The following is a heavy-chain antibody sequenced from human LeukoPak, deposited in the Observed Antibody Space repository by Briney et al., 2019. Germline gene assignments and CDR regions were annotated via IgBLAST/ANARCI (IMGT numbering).Heavy chain of an antibody. CDR1: GGSISSSSYY. Sequence: SETLSLTCTVSGGSISSSSYYWGWIRQPPGKGLEWIGSIYYSRSTYYNPSLKSRVTISVGTSKNQFSLKLSSVTAADTAVYYCARRSVEMATISGERLPNWFDPWGQGTLVTVSS. D-gene: IGHD5-24*01. CDR3: ARRSVEMATISGERLPNWFDP. J-gene: IGHJ5*02. CDR2: IYYSRST. V-gene: IGHV4-39*01.